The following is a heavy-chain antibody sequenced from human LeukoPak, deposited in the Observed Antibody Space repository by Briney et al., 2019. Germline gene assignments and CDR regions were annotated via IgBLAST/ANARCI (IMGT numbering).Heavy chain of an antibody. CDR1: GGTFSNYA. D-gene: IGHD3-10*01. Sequence: ASVKVSCKASGGTFSNYAISWVRQAPGQGLERMGGIIPIFGTANYAQKFQGRVTITADESTSTAYMELSSLRSEDTAVYYCARGPVLLWFGEWQASRFDYWGQGTLVTVSS. J-gene: IGHJ4*02. V-gene: IGHV1-69*13. CDR3: ARGPVLLWFGEWQASRFDY. CDR2: IIPIFGTA.